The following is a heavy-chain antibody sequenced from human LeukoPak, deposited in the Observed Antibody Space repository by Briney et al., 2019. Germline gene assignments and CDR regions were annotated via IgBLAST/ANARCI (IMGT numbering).Heavy chain of an antibody. CDR1: GVTFSSYS. D-gene: IGHD1-1*01. Sequence: GGSLRLSCAASGVTFSSYSMNWGRRAPGERLEWGSVIYSGASTYYAASVKGRFTISRDNSKNTLYLQMSSLRAEDTAVYYCARDVFGEVQFDYWGQGTLVTVSS. CDR3: ARDVFGEVQFDY. V-gene: IGHV3-66*02. CDR2: IYSGAST. J-gene: IGHJ4*02.